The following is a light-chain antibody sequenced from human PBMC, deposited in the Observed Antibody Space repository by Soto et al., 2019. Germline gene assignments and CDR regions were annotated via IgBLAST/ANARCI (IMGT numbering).Light chain of an antibody. Sequence: EIVLTQSPATLSSFPGDTATLSCRASQSVSSYLAWYQQKPGQAPRLLIYAASTRATGIPARFSGSGSGTEFTLTVSSLQSEEFAVYYCQQYNTWPLTFGGGTKVDI. V-gene: IGKV3-15*01. CDR2: AAS. CDR3: QQYNTWPLT. J-gene: IGKJ4*01. CDR1: QSVSSY.